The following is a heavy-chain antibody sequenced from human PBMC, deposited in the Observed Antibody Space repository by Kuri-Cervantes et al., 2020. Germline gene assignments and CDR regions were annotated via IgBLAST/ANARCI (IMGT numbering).Heavy chain of an antibody. CDR1: GGSFSGYY. CDR2: INHSGST. CDR3: ASPYCSSTSCYENWFDP. Sequence: SQTLSLTCAVYGGSFSGYYWSWIRQPPGKGLEWIGEINHSGSTNYNPSLKSRVTISVDTSKNQFSLKLGSVTAADTAVYYCASPYCSSTSCYENWFDPWGQGTLVTVSS. J-gene: IGHJ5*02. D-gene: IGHD2-2*01. V-gene: IGHV4-34*01.